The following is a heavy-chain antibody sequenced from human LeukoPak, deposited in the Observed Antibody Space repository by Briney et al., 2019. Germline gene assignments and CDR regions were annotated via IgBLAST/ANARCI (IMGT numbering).Heavy chain of an antibody. V-gene: IGHV3-23*01. J-gene: IGHJ4*02. D-gene: IGHD3-10*01. Sequence: GGSLRLSCAASGFTFTNYAMSWVRQAPGKGLGYISTFSVSDGRTYYADSVKGRFTISRDNSKYTLYLQMNSLRAEDTAVYYCAKQRAATGGYFDYWGQGTLVTVSS. CDR2: FSVSDGRT. CDR1: GFTFTNYA. CDR3: AKQRAATGGYFDY.